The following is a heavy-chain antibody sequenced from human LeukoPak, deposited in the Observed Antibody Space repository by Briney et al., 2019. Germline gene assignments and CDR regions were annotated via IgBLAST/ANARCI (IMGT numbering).Heavy chain of an antibody. Sequence: GGSLRLSCAASGFTFSSYSMNWVRQAPGKGLEWVSSISSSSRYIYYADSVKGRFTISRDNAKNSLYLQMNSLRAEDTAVYYCAREGRRSIVVVPAAIGHDAFDIWGQGTMVTVSS. D-gene: IGHD2-2*02. CDR2: ISSSSRYI. J-gene: IGHJ3*02. CDR1: GFTFSSYS. CDR3: AREGRRSIVVVPAAIGHDAFDI. V-gene: IGHV3-21*01.